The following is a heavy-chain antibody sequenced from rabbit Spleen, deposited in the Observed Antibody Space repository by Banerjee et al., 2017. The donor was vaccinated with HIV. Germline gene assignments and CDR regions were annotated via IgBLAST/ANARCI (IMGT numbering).Heavy chain of an antibody. V-gene: IGHV1S45*01. CDR1: GLDFSSNW. Sequence: QEQLVESGGGLVQPEGSLTLTCTASGLDFSSNWICWVRQAPGKGLEWIACIDTSDGDTDYANWPKGRFTISKTSSTTVTLQMTSLTATDTATYFCARDATDSKDIIYFDLWGPGTLVTVS. CDR3: ARDATDSKDIIYFDL. D-gene: IGHD1-1*01. CDR2: IDTSDGDT. J-gene: IGHJ4*01.